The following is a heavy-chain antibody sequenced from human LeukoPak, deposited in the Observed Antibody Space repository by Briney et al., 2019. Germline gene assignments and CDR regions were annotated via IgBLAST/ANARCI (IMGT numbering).Heavy chain of an antibody. CDR3: ARDCYDNSGYPVYFDY. D-gene: IGHD3-22*01. J-gene: IGHJ4*02. CDR1: GFTFSSYW. Sequence: PGGSLRLSCAASGFTFSSYWMSWVRQAPGKGLEWVANIKQDGSEKYYVDSVKGRFTISRDTSKSTLHLQMNSLRVEDTAVYYCARDCYDNSGYPVYFDYWGQGTLVTVSS. V-gene: IGHV3-7*03. CDR2: IKQDGSEK.